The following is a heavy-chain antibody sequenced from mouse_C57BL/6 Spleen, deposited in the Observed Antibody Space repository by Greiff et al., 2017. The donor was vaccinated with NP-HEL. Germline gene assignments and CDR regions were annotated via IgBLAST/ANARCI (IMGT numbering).Heavy chain of an antibody. CDR3: ARKGNWDVFDY. J-gene: IGHJ2*01. CDR1: GFSLTSYG. CDR2: IWSSGST. D-gene: IGHD4-1*01. V-gene: IGHV2-2*01. Sequence: VQLQQSGPGLVQPSQSLSITCTVSGFSLTSYGVHWVRQSPGKGLEWLGVIWSSGSTDYNAAFISRLSISKDNSKSQVFFKMNSLQADDTAIYYCARKGNWDVFDYWGQGTTLTVSS.